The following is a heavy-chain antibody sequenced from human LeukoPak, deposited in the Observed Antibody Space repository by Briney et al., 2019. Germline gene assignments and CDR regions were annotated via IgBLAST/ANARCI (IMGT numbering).Heavy chain of an antibody. V-gene: IGHV1-2*02. CDR1: GYTFTGYY. J-gene: IGHJ4*02. CDR3: ARSIPISYSWYYFDY. CDR2: INPNSGGT. Sequence: VASVKVSCKASGYTFTGYYMHWVRQAPGQGLEWMGWINPNSGGTNYAQKFQGRVTMTRDTSISTAYMELSSLRSEDTAVYYCARSIPISYSWYYFDYWGQGTLVTVSS. D-gene: IGHD6-13*01.